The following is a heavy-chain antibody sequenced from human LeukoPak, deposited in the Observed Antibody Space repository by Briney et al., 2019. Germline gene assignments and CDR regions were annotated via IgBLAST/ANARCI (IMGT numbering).Heavy chain of an antibody. V-gene: IGHV4-39*01. CDR2: IYYSGST. Sequence: PSETLSLTCTVSGGSISSINYYWGWIRQPPGKGLEWIGSIYYSGSTYYNPSLKSRVTISVDTSKNQFSLKLSSVTAADTAVYYCARHRNSEGEVDWFDPWGQGTLVTVSS. CDR3: ARHRNSEGEVDWFDP. CDR1: GGSISSINYY. J-gene: IGHJ5*02. D-gene: IGHD3-10*01.